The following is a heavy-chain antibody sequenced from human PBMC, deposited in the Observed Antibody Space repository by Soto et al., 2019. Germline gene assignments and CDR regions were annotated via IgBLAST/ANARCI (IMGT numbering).Heavy chain of an antibody. D-gene: IGHD4-17*01. J-gene: IGHJ4*02. Sequence: QVQLVESGGGLVKPGESLRPSCAASGFTFSDHYMSWIPQAPGKGLECASYISSSGSTIYYADSLKGPFTISRDNANNSLNLQLNSLRAEDTAVYYCARDPSGEDFDYWGQGTLVTVSS. CDR1: GFTFSDHY. CDR2: ISSSGSTI. V-gene: IGHV3-11*01. CDR3: ARDPSGEDFDY.